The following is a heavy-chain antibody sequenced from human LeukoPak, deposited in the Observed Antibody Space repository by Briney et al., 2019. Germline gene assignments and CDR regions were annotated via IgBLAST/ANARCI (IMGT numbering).Heavy chain of an antibody. CDR1: GFTFSTHW. CDR2: IKEDGSRQ. D-gene: IGHD5-24*01. J-gene: IGHJ5*01. V-gene: IGHV3-7*01. CDR3: ARDGGGYDS. Sequence: GGSLRLSCAASGFTFSTHWMSWVRQTPGKGREWVANIKEDGSRQYYVDSVKGRFTISRDNAKNSLYLQMNSLRVEDTAVYYCARDGGGYDSWGQGTLVTVSS.